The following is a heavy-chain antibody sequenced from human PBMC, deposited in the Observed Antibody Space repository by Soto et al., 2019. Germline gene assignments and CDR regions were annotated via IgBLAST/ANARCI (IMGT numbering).Heavy chain of an antibody. V-gene: IGHV4-59*11. D-gene: IGHD5-18*01. CDR1: GASISSRY. CDR2: THYSGST. CDR3: ARVGITARVSYYGMDV. J-gene: IGHJ6*02. Sequence: SETLSLTCTVSGASISSRYWSWIRQPPGKGLEWIGYTHYSGSTEYNPSLNSRVTISVDRSKNQFSLKLSSVTAADTAVYYCARVGITARVSYYGMDVWGQGTTVTVSS.